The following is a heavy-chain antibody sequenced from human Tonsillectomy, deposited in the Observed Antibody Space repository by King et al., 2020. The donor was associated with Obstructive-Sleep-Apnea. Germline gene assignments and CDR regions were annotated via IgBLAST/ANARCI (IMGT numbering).Heavy chain of an antibody. CDR1: GGSIGGYY. D-gene: IGHD3-10*01. CDR3: AREGLGSGRGGAFDV. V-gene: IGHV4-59*01. CDR2: IDHSGST. Sequence: QLQESGPGLMKPSETLSLICTVSGGSIGGYYWSWIRQPPGRGLEWIGYIDHSGSTTYNPSLKRRVTISIDTSKNQFSLRLSSLTAADTAVYYCAREGLGSGRGGAFDVWGQGTMVTVSS. J-gene: IGHJ3*01.